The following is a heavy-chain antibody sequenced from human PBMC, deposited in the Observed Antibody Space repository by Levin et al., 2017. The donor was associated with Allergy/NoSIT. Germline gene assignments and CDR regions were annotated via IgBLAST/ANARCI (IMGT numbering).Heavy chain of an antibody. Sequence: GGSLRLSCVTSGFTFSDFSMTWVRQPPGKGLEWVASISPSGGSAYYADSIKGRFTLSRDNSKNTVDLQLTNLRAEDTAVYYCGKYYYSSGIGPWGQGTLVTVSS. D-gene: IGHD3-10*01. V-gene: IGHV3-23*01. CDR2: ISPSGGSA. CDR3: GKYYYSSGIGP. CDR1: GFTFSDFS. J-gene: IGHJ5*02.